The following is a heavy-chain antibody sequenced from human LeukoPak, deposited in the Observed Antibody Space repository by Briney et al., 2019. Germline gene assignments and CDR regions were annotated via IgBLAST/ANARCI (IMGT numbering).Heavy chain of an antibody. CDR2: IYYSGST. CDR1: GGSISSGGYY. D-gene: IGHD6-13*01. CDR3: ARDLGQSIAAAGRWFDP. Sequence: SETLSLTCTVSGGSISSGGYYWSWIRQHPGKGLEWTGYIYYSGSTYYNPSLKSRVTISVDTSKNQFSLKLSSVTAADTAVYYCARDLGQSIAAAGRWFDPWGQGTLVTVSS. V-gene: IGHV4-31*03. J-gene: IGHJ5*02.